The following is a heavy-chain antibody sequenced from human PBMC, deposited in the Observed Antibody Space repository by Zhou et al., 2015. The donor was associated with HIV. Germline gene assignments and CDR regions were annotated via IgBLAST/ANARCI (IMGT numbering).Heavy chain of an antibody. J-gene: IGHJ3*02. CDR2: IIPIFGTA. V-gene: IGHV1-69*01. Sequence: QVQLVQSGAEVKKPGSSVKVSCKASGGTFSSYAISWVRQAPGQGLEWMGGIIPIFGTANYAQKFQGRVTITADESTSTAYMELSSLRSEDTAVYYCARGYRIAATAAHLDAFDIWGQGTMVTVSS. D-gene: IGHD5-12*01. CDR3: ARGYRIAATAAHLDAFDI. CDR1: GGTFSSYA.